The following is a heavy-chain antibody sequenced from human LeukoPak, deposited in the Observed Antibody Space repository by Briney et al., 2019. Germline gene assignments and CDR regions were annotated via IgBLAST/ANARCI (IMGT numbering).Heavy chain of an antibody. CDR3: ARPGYSYGYPREYVY. V-gene: IGHV4-34*01. D-gene: IGHD5-18*01. Sequence: SETLSLTCTVSGGSISSYYWSWIRQPPGKGLEWIGEINHSGSTNYNPSLKSRVTISVDTSKNQFSLKLSSVTAADTAVYYCARPGYSYGYPREYVYWGQGTLVTVSS. CDR2: INHSGST. CDR1: GGSISSYY. J-gene: IGHJ4*02.